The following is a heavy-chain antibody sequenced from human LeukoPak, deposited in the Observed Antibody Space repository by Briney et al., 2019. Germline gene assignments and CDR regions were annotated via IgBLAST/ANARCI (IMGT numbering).Heavy chain of an antibody. CDR2: ISSSGSTI. D-gene: IGHD3-22*01. CDR3: ARGLYYDSSGYLVDY. J-gene: IGHJ4*02. V-gene: IGHV3-48*04. CDR1: GFTFSSYS. Sequence: GGSLRLSCAASGFTFSSYSMNWVRQAPGKGLEWVSYISSSGSTIYYADSVKGRFTISRDNAKNSLYLQMNSLRAEDTAVYYCARGLYYDSSGYLVDYWGQGTLVTVSS.